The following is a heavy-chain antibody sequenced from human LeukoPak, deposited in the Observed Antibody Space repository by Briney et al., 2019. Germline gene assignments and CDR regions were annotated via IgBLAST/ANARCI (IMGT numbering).Heavy chain of an antibody. CDR3: ARVGSLSSSSFYYYYYMDV. CDR1: GYTFTSYS. CDR2: ISAYNGNT. J-gene: IGHJ6*03. D-gene: IGHD6-6*01. Sequence: ASVKVSCKASGYTFTSYSISWVRQAPGQGLEWMGWISAYNGNTNYAQKLQGRVTMTTDTSTSTAYMELRSLRSDDTAVYYCARVGSLSSSSFYYYYYMDVWGKGTTVTVSS. V-gene: IGHV1-18*01.